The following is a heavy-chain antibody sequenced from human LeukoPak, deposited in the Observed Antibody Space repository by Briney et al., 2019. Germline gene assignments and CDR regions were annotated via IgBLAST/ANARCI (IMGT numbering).Heavy chain of an antibody. J-gene: IGHJ4*02. D-gene: IGHD2-15*01. CDR1: GDSISNFY. CDR2: IYFSGST. Sequence: EPSETLSLTCTVSGDSISNFYWSWVRQPPGKGQEWIGYIYFSGSTNYNPSLKSRVTISVDTSKNQFSLRLSSVTAADTAVYYCARLYCSRGSCYYLDYWGQGTLVTVSS. V-gene: IGHV4-59*01. CDR3: ARLYCSRGSCYYLDY.